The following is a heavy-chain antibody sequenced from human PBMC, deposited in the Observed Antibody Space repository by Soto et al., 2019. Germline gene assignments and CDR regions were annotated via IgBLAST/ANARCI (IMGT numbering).Heavy chain of an antibody. CDR1: GGTFSSYA. CDR2: IIPIFGTA. J-gene: IGHJ6*02. Sequence: QVQLVQSGAEVKKPGSSVKVSCKASGGTFSSYAISWVRQAPGQGLEWMGGIIPIFGTANYAQKFQGRVTMTADESTSTAYMELSSLRSEDTAVYYCARGARGYCSSTSCYALNYYYYGMDVWGQGTTVTVSS. CDR3: ARGARGYCSSTSCYALNYYYYGMDV. D-gene: IGHD2-2*01. V-gene: IGHV1-69*01.